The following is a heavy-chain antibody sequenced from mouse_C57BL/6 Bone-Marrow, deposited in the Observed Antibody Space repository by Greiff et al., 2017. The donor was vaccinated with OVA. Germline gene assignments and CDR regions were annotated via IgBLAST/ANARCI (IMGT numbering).Heavy chain of an antibody. CDR2: IYPRSGNT. V-gene: IGHV1-81*01. CDR1: GYTFTSYG. CDR3: ARRYGNYHY. Sequence: QVQLQQSGAELARPGASVKLSCKASGYTFTSYGISWVKQRTGQGLEWIGEIYPRSGNTYYNEKFKGKAKLTAAKSSSTAYMELRSLTSEDSAVLFCARRYGNYHYWGQGTTLTVSS. J-gene: IGHJ2*01. D-gene: IGHD2-10*02.